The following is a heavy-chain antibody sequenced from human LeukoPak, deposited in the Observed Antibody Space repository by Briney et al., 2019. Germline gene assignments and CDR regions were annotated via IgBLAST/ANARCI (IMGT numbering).Heavy chain of an antibody. Sequence: SETLSLTCTVSGGSISSSSYYWGWIRQPPGKGLEWIGSIYYSGSTYYNPSLKSRVTISVDTSKNQFSLKLSSVTAADTAVYYCARLGAAAGTVDYWGQGTLVTVSS. J-gene: IGHJ4*02. CDR1: GGSISSSSYY. V-gene: IGHV4-39*01. D-gene: IGHD6-13*01. CDR2: IYYSGST. CDR3: ARLGAAAGTVDY.